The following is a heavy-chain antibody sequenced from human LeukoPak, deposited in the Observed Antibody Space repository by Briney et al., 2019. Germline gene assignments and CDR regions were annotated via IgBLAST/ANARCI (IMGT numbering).Heavy chain of an antibody. CDR3: ARGRATVTTHWFDY. CDR2: MNPNSGNT. Sequence: GASVKVSCKTSGYAFTNYDINWVRQAPGQGLEWMGWMNPNSGNTGYAQKFQGRVTITTNTSISTTYMELSSLRSEDTALYYCARGRATVTTHWFDYWGQGTLVTVSS. CDR1: GYAFTNYD. J-gene: IGHJ4*02. D-gene: IGHD4-11*01. V-gene: IGHV1-8*03.